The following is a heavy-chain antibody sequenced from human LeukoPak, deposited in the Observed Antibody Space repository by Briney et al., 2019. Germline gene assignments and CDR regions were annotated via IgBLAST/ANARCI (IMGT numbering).Heavy chain of an antibody. D-gene: IGHD3-22*01. J-gene: IGHJ3*02. CDR1: GGSISSYY. V-gene: IGHV4-59*01. Sequence: SETLSLTCTVSGGSISSYYWSWIRQPPGKGLEWMGYIYYSGRTNYNTSLKSRVTISVDTSKNQFSLKLSSVTAADTAVYYCARDSRITMIPPYKDAFDIWGQGTMVTVSS. CDR3: ARDSRITMIPPYKDAFDI. CDR2: IYYSGRT.